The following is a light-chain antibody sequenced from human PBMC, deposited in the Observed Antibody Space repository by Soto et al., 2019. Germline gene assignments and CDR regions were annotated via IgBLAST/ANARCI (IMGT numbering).Light chain of an antibody. Sequence: EIVLTQSPGTLSLSPGERATLSCRASQSVSSSYLAWYQQKPGQAPRFLIYGASTRATGIPARFSGSGSGTELTLTISRLEPEDFAVYYCQQYDNSFTFGGGTRLEIK. CDR2: GAS. J-gene: IGKJ5*01. V-gene: IGKV3-20*01. CDR3: QQYDNSFT. CDR1: QSVSSSY.